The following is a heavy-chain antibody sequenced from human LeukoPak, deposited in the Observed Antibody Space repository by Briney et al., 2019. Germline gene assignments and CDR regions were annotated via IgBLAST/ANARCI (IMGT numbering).Heavy chain of an antibody. CDR2: ISWNSGSI. V-gene: IGHV3-9*01. J-gene: IGHJ5*02. Sequence: GGSLRLSCAASGFTFDDYVMHWVRQAPGKGLEWVSGISWNSGSIGYADSVKGRFTISRDNAKNSLYLQMNSLRAEDTALYYCAKASSGYPSSANNWFDPWGQGTLVTVSS. CDR3: AKASSGYPSSANNWFDP. CDR1: GFTFDDYV. D-gene: IGHD3-3*01.